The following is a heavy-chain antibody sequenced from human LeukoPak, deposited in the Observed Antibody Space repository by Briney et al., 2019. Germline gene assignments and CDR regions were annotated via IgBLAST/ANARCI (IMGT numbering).Heavy chain of an antibody. Sequence: XSVKVSCKASGYTFTDYYLHWVRQAPGQGLEWMGWINPNSGGTNYAQKFQGRVTITADKSTSTAYMELSSLRSEDTAVYYCARALLGAGTRDYYYGMDVWGQGTTVTVSS. CDR2: INPNSGGT. V-gene: IGHV1-2*02. D-gene: IGHD6-13*01. J-gene: IGHJ6*02. CDR1: GYTFTDYY. CDR3: ARALLGAGTRDYYYGMDV.